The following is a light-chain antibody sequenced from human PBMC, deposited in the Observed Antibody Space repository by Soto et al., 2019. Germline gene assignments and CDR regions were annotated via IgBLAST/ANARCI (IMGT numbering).Light chain of an antibody. CDR3: SSYTSSSTWV. CDR1: NSNFGAAYD. V-gene: IGLV1-40*01. CDR2: GDI. J-gene: IGLJ3*02. Sequence: QSVLTQPPSVSGAPGQRVTISCTGSNSNFGAAYDVHWYQQIPGTAPKLLIYGDINRPSGVPDRFSGSKSGTSASLAITGLQADDEADYYCSSYTSSSTWVFGGGTKLTVL.